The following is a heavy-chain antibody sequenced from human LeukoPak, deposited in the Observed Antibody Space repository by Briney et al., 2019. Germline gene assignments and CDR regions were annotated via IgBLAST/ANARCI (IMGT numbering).Heavy chain of an antibody. Sequence: GGSLTLSCAASGFTFSSYCMSWVRQAQGKGLEWVANIKQDGSEKYYVDSVKGRFTISRDNAKNSLYLQMNSLRAEDTAVYYCARARLVGSGSYWAFDYWGQGTLVTVSS. CDR1: GFTFSSYC. D-gene: IGHD3-10*01. V-gene: IGHV3-7*03. CDR3: ARARLVGSGSYWAFDY. J-gene: IGHJ4*02. CDR2: IKQDGSEK.